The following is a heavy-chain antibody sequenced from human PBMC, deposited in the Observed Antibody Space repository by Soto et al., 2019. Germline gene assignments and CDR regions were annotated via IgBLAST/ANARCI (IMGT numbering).Heavy chain of an antibody. CDR3: ARDKDDSSGYFSG. CDR1: GGTFNIYG. Sequence: QVQLEQSGTEVKKPGSSVKVSCRSSGGTFNIYGFSWVRQAPGQGLEWMGGIITILGSTHYAQRFQGRVIINADESTSTVYMQLNSLTSEDTAIYFCARDKDDSSGYFSGWGQGTLVTVSS. CDR2: IITILGST. V-gene: IGHV1-69*12. J-gene: IGHJ4*02. D-gene: IGHD3-22*01.